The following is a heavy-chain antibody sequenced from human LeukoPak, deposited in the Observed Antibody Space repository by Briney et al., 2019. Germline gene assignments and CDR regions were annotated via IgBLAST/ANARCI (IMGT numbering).Heavy chain of an antibody. Sequence: SQTLSLTCAISGDSVSSNSAAWNWIRQSPSRGLEWLGRTYYRSKWYNDYAVSVKSRITINPDTSKNQFSLQLNSVTPEDMAVYYCARDRRGGIPGYSSGWYASAFDIWGQGTMVTVSS. V-gene: IGHV6-1*01. D-gene: IGHD6-19*01. CDR2: TYYRSKWYN. CDR3: ARDRRGGIPGYSSGWYASAFDI. CDR1: GDSVSSNSAA. J-gene: IGHJ3*02.